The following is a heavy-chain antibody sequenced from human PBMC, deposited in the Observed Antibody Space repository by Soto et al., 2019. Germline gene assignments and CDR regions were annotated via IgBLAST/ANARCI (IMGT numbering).Heavy chain of an antibody. CDR1: GFTVTSNY. D-gene: IGHD3-16*01. Sequence: ELQLVESGGGLVQPGGSLRLSCAASGFTVTSNYMSWVRQAPGKGLEWVSIIYSDGTTYYADSVRGRFTISRDSSKNTLDLQMNSLRAEDTAVYNCARVLRESSYFHIDVWGKGATVTVSS. J-gene: IGHJ6*03. CDR3: ARVLRESSYFHIDV. V-gene: IGHV3-66*01. CDR2: IYSDGTT.